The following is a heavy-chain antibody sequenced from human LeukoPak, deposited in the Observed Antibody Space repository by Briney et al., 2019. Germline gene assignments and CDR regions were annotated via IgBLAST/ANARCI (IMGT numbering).Heavy chain of an antibody. J-gene: IGHJ4*02. CDR2: IIPILGIA. CDR1: GGTFSSYA. D-gene: IGHD1-26*01. CDR3: ARSPILYSGSSIDY. Sequence: EASVKVSCKASGGTFSSYAISWVRQAPGQGLEWMGRIIPILGIANCAQKFQGRVTITADKSTSTAYMELSSLRSEDTAVYYCARSPILYSGSSIDYWGQGTLVTVSS. V-gene: IGHV1-69*04.